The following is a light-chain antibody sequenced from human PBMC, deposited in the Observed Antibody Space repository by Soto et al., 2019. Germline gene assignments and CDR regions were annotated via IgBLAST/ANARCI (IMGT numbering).Light chain of an antibody. CDR3: ATWDDSRNALV. J-gene: IGLJ2*01. CDR2: YDD. Sequence: QSVLTQSPSVSEAPRLTVTISCSGSSSNIGTYAVTWYKHLPGKAPKLLIYYDDVRTSGVSDRFSASKSGPSASLAIRGLQSGDEGDYYCATWDDSRNALVFGGGTKLTVL. CDR1: SSNIGTYA. V-gene: IGLV1-36*01.